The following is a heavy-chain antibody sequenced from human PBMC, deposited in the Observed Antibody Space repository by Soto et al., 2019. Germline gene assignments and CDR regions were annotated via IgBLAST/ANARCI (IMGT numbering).Heavy chain of an antibody. CDR1: GYSISSSNW. D-gene: IGHD1-1*01. Sequence: QVQLQESGPGLVKPSDTLSHTCAVSGYSISSSNWWGWIRQPPGKGLEWIGYIYYSGSTYYNPSRKSRVTLSVATTENQYSLKVSSVPAEDTAVCYGARQNDVLDAFAIWGQGTMVTVSS. V-gene: IGHV4-28*01. J-gene: IGHJ3*02. CDR3: ARQNDVLDAFAI. CDR2: IYYSGST.